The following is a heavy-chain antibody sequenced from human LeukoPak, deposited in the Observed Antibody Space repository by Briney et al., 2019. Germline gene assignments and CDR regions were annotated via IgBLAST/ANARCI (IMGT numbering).Heavy chain of an antibody. CDR3: AVYCSSTNCQRMGGPPFEH. V-gene: IGHV3-21*06. CDR1: GFIFSGSA. CDR2: INGVSSHI. D-gene: IGHD2-2*01. J-gene: IGHJ4*02. Sequence: GGSLRLSCAASGFIFSGSAMNWVRQAPGKGLERVSSINGVSSHIYYADSVKGRFTIYRDNAKNSLYLQMNSLRAEDTAVYYCAVYCSSTNCQRMGGPPFEHWGQGALVTVSS.